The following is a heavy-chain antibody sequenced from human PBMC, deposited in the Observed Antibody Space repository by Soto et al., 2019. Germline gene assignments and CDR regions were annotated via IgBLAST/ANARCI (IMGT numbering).Heavy chain of an antibody. CDR2: INAGNGNT. CDR1: GYTFTSYA. V-gene: IGHV1-3*01. D-gene: IGHD1-26*01. J-gene: IGHJ4*02. CDR3: AREPRRELRWFDY. Sequence: ASVKVSCKASGYTFTSYAMHWVRQAPGQRLEWMGWINAGNGNTKYSQKFQGRVTITRDTSASTAYMELSSLRSEDTAVYYCAREPRRELRWFDYWGQGTLVTVS.